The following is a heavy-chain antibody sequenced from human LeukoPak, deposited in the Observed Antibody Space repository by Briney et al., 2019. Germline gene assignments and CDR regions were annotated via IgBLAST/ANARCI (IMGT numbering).Heavy chain of an antibody. J-gene: IGHJ5*02. CDR1: GGSISSSSYY. D-gene: IGHD3-10*01. CDR2: IYYSGST. V-gene: IGHV4-39*07. Sequence: AETLSLTCTVSGGSISSSSYYWGWIRQRPGKGLAWIGSIYYSGSTYYNPSLKSRVTISVDTSKNQLSLKLSSVTAADTAGYYCARDRHHYGSGTMSNWFDPWGQGTLVTVSS. CDR3: ARDRHHYGSGTMSNWFDP.